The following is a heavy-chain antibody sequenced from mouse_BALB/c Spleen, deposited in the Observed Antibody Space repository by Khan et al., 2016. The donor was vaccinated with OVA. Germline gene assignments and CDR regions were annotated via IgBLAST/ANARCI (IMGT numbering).Heavy chain of an antibody. V-gene: IGHV14-3*02. Sequence: VQLQQPGAELVKSGATVKLSCTASGLNIKDTYMHWLKQWPEQGLEGSGRIDPPNGNTKYDPKFQGKATIPADTSSHPAHLQLGSLASEDTAVYYCARMARKWGQGTTLTVSS. CDR1: GLNIKDTY. CDR3: ARMARK. CDR2: IDPPNGNT. J-gene: IGHJ2*01.